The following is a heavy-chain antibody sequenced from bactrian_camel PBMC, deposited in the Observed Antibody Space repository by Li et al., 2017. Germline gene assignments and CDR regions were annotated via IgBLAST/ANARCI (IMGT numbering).Heavy chain of an antibody. CDR2: ISSAGRT. Sequence: VQLVESGGGLVQPGGSLRLSCAASGFTFSSYSMNWVRQAPGKGLEWVSTISSAGRTYYADSVKGRFTVSRDNAKNTVYLQLNSLKTEDMAMYYCAKAWGLGMLQADFGYWGQGTQVTVS. CDR3: AKAWGLGMLQADFGY. CDR1: GFTFSSYS. V-gene: IGHV3S10*01. J-gene: IGHJ6*01. D-gene: IGHD5*01.